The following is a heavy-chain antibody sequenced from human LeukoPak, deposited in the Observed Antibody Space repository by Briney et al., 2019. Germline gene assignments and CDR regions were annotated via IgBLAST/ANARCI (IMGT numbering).Heavy chain of an antibody. J-gene: IGHJ5*02. V-gene: IGHV1-8*01. Sequence: ASVKVSCKASGYTFTSYDINWVRQATGRGPEWMGWMNPNSGNTGYAQKFQGRVTMTRNTSISTAYMELSSLRSADTAVYYCARDREWYQLLSTGNWFDPWGQGTLVTVSS. CDR2: MNPNSGNT. CDR1: GYTFTSYD. D-gene: IGHD2-2*01. CDR3: ARDREWYQLLSTGNWFDP.